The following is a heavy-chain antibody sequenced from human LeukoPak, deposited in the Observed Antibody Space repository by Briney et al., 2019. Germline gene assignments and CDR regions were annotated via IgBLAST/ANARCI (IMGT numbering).Heavy chain of an antibody. J-gene: IGHJ4*02. CDR2: IGGSGVTT. CDR3: AKKGGAAGQGTVDY. CDR1: GFTFSSYA. D-gene: IGHD6-13*01. Sequence: PGGSLRLSCAASGFTFSSYAMNWVRQAPGKGLEWVSIIGGSGVTTHYADSVKGRFTISRDNSKNTLFLQMNSLRAEDTAVYYCAKKGGAAGQGTVDYWGQGTLVTASS. V-gene: IGHV3-23*01.